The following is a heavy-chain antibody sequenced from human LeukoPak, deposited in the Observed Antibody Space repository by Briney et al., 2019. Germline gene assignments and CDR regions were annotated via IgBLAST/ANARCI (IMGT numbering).Heavy chain of an antibody. V-gene: IGHV3-23*01. CDR3: AKDVSTSW. D-gene: IGHD4-11*01. CDR1: GITFSTYA. J-gene: IGHJ4*02. Sequence: GGSLRLSCVASGITFSTYAMSWVRQAPGKGLEWVSVISSSGSSTYYADSVKGRFTISRDNLKNTLYLQMNSLRAEDTAVYYCAKDVSTSWWGQGTLVTVSS. CDR2: ISSSGSST.